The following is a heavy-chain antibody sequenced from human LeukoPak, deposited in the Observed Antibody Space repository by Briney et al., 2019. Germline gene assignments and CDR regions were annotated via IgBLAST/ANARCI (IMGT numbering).Heavy chain of an antibody. CDR3: ARDKIVGPTTLDH. Sequence: PGGSLRLSCTASGFSFSGHWMHWARQLPGKGLVWVSRISPTGSTTSYADSVKGRFTISRDNAKNSLYLQMNSLRADDTAVYYCARDKIVGPTTLDHWGQGTLVTVSS. V-gene: IGHV3-74*01. CDR1: GFSFSGHW. CDR2: ISPTGSTT. J-gene: IGHJ4*02. D-gene: IGHD1-26*01.